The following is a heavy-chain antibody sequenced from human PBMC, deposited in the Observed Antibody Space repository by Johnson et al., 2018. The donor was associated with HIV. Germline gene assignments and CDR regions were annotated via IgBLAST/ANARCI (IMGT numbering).Heavy chain of an antibody. Sequence: VQLVESGGGLVKPGGYLRLSCVASGFTFSDYYMTWIRQAPGKGLEWVSYIDSRGSIIYSADSVQGRFTISRDNAKNSLYLQMNSLRAEDAAVYYCARSRDCSGGSCPDGFDIWGQGTKVIVSS. J-gene: IGHJ3*02. CDR1: GFTFSDYY. CDR3: ARSRDCSGGSCPDGFDI. D-gene: IGHD2-15*01. CDR2: IDSRGSII. V-gene: IGHV3-11*04.